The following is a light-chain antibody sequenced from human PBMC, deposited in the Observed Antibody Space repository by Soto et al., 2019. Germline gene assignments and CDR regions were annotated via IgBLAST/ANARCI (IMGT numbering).Light chain of an antibody. V-gene: IGKV1-39*01. CDR3: QKSYSSPPT. CDR2: AAS. Sequence: EIQMPQYTSSLSASVEDRVIITCRASQSISNHLNWYQQKPGKAPKLLIFAASSLQSGVPSRFSGSRSGPDFTLTISSLQPEDCATYYCQKSYSSPPTCGQGNKGDIK. CDR1: QSISNH. J-gene: IGKJ1*01.